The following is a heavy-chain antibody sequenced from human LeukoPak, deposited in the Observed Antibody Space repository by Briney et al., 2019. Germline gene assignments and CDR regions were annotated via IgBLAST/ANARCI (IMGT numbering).Heavy chain of an antibody. CDR2: ISYDGSNK. D-gene: IGHD2-2*01. V-gene: IGHV3-30*18. Sequence: PGGSLRLSCAASGFTFSSYGMHWVRQAPGKGLEWVAVISYDGSNKYYADSVKGQFTISRDNSKNTLYLQMNSLRAEDTAVYYCAKPMRWVYYFDYWGQGTLVTVSS. CDR3: AKPMRWVYYFDY. J-gene: IGHJ4*02. CDR1: GFTFSSYG.